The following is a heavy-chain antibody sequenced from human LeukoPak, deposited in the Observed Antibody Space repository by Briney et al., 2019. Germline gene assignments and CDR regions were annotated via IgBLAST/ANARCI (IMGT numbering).Heavy chain of an antibody. CDR2: IYYSGST. J-gene: IGHJ5*02. V-gene: IGHV4-31*03. D-gene: IGHD3-3*01. CDR1: GGSISSGGYY. CDR3: ARGWVLADFWSGPVFGNWFDP. Sequence: PSETLSLTCTVSGGSISSGGYYWSWIRQHPGKGLEWIGYIYYSGSTYYNPSLKSRVTISVDTSKNQFSLKLSSVTAADTAVYYCARGWVLADFWSGPVFGNWFDPWGQGTLVTVSS.